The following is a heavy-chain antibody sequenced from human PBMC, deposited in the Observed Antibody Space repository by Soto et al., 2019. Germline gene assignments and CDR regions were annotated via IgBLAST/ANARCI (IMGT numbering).Heavy chain of an antibody. V-gene: IGHV1-3*01. CDR3: ARVTAMVAGPFDY. CDR2: VNAGNGNT. CDR1: GYTFTSYS. Sequence: ASVKVSCKASGYTFTSYSIHCVRQAPGQRLEWMGWVNAGNGNTKYSQKFQGRLTITRDTSASTAYLELSSLISEDTAVIYCARVTAMVAGPFDYWGQGTQVTVSS. J-gene: IGHJ4*02. D-gene: IGHD5-18*01.